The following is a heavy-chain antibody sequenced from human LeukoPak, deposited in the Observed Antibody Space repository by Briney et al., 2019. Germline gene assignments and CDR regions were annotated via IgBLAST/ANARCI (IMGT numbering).Heavy chain of an antibody. V-gene: IGHV4-38-2*02. J-gene: IGHJ5*02. CDR2: IYHSGST. CDR3: ARVPHGETIFGVVLYWFDP. CDR1: SYSISIGYY. D-gene: IGHD3-3*01. Sequence: PSETLSLTCTVSSYSISIGYYWGWIRQPPGKGLEWIGSIYHSGSTYYNPSLKSRVTISVDTSKNQFSLKLSSVTTADTAVYYCARVPHGETIFGVVLYWFDPWGQGTLVTVFS.